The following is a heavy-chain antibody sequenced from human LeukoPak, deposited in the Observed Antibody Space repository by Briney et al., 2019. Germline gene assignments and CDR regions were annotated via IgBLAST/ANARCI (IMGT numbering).Heavy chain of an antibody. D-gene: IGHD5-12*01. J-gene: IGHJ4*02. CDR3: AREHNSGYDSDY. CDR2: IYYSGST. CDR1: GGSISSSSYY. V-gene: IGHV4-39*07. Sequence: PSETLSLTCTVSGGSISSSSYYWGWIRQPPGKGLEWIGSIYYSGSTYYNPSLKSRVTISVDTSKNQFSLKLSSVTAADTAVYYCAREHNSGYDSDYWGQGTLVTVSS.